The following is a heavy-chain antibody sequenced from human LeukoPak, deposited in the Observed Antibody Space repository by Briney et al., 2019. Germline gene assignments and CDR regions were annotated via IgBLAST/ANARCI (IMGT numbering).Heavy chain of an antibody. V-gene: IGHV4-38-2*02. CDR2: IYHSGST. D-gene: IGHD2-2*01. Sequence: SETLSLTCTVSGYSISSGYYWGWIRQPPGKGLEWIGSIYHSGSTYYNPSLKSRVTISVDTSKNQFSLKLSSVTAADTAVYYCAILGGYCSSTSCYYWGLGTLVTVSS. CDR3: AILGGYCSSTSCYY. J-gene: IGHJ4*02. CDR1: GYSISSGYY.